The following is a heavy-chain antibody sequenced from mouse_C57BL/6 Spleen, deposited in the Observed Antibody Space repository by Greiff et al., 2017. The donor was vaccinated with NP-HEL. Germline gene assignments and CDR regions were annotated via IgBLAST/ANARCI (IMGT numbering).Heavy chain of an antibody. J-gene: IGHJ3*01. CDR1: GYTFTSYW. Sequence: VQLQQPGAELVRPGTSVKLSCKASGYTFTSYWMHWVKQRPGQGLEWIGVIDPSDSYTNYNQKFKGKATLTVDTSSSTAYMQLSSLTSEDSAVYYCANSIYDGYYGWAYWGQGTLVTVSA. D-gene: IGHD2-3*01. CDR2: IDPSDSYT. CDR3: ANSIYDGYYGWAY. V-gene: IGHV1-59*01.